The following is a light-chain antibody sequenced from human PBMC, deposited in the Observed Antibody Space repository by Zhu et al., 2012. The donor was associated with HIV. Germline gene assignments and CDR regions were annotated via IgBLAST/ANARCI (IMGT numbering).Light chain of an antibody. CDR1: EGFGTT. J-gene: IGKJ1*01. CDR3: QHYNNWLGT. V-gene: IGKV3-15*01. CDR2: EVS. Sequence: EIVMTQSPATLSVFPGERATLSCQASEGFGTTLAWYQHKPGQPPRLLIYEVSTRATGIPARFSGSGSGTEFTLTISSVQSEDCAVYYCQHYNNWLGTFGQGTKVEDQT.